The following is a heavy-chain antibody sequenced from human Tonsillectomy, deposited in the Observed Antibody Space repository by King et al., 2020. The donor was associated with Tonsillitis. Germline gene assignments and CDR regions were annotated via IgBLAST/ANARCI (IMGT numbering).Heavy chain of an antibody. D-gene: IGHD2-2*01. CDR2: VYYTGRA. CDR3: ARASVVIRPAELHN. Sequence: QVQLQESGPGLVKPSETLSLTCSVSGGSISDSYWSWIRQPPGQGLEWIGYVYYTGRADYNPSLKNRVTISLDTSKTQFSLRLNSVTAADTAVCYCARASVVIRPAELHNWGQGALVTVSS. V-gene: IGHV4-59*01. CDR1: GGSISDSY. J-gene: IGHJ4*02.